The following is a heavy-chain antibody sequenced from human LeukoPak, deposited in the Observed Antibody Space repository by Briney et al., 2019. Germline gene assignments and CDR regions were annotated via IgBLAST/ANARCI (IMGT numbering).Heavy chain of an antibody. Sequence: TSSETLSLTCTASGGSISSYYWSWIRQPPGKGLEWIGYIYYSGSTNYNPSLKSRVTISVDTSKNQFSLKLSSVTAADTAVYYCARGRNGEGQWLVRGKGGINWFDPWGQGTLVTVSS. CDR1: GGSISSYY. D-gene: IGHD6-19*01. CDR3: ARGRNGEGQWLVRGKGGINWFDP. J-gene: IGHJ5*02. V-gene: IGHV4-59*01. CDR2: IYYSGST.